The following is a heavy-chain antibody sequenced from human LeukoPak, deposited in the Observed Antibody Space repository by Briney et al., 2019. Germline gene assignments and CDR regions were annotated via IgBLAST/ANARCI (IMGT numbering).Heavy chain of an antibody. CDR3: AKGSTMIVVVTGLFDY. V-gene: IGHV3-23*01. D-gene: IGHD3-22*01. CDR1: SFTFRTFG. Sequence: GGSLRLSCVASSFTFRTFGMSWVRQSPGKGLERVAGISSGGAVTSYADSVKGRFTISRDNSKNTLFLHMNSLRVEDTAVYYCAKGSTMIVVVTGLFDYWGQGTLVTVSS. J-gene: IGHJ4*02. CDR2: ISSGGAVT.